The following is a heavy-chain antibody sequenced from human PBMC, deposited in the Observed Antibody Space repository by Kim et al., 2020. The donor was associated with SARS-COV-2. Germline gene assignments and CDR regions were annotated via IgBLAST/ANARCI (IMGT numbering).Heavy chain of an antibody. CDR3: AREKDGASLVRGGDEYYFDY. J-gene: IGHJ4*02. Sequence: SETLSLTCTVSGCSISTYYWTWIRQPPGKGLEWIGYIYYSGNTNYNPSLKSRVTMSVDTSKNQFSLKLSSVTAADTAVYYCAREKDGASLVRGGDEYYFDYWGQGTLVTVSS. CDR1: GCSISTYY. D-gene: IGHD3-10*01. V-gene: IGHV4-59*01. CDR2: IYYSGNT.